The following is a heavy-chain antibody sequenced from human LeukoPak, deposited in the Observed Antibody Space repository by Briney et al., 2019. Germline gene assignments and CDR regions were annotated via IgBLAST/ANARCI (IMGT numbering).Heavy chain of an antibody. J-gene: IGHJ6*03. Sequence: GGSLRLSCAASGFTFSSSDMHWVRQAPGKGLEWVAFIRYDGNNKYYADSVKGRLTISRDNAKNTLFLQMNSLRAEDTAVYYCARAAIAAARIYYYMDVWGKGTTVTVSS. CDR2: IRYDGNNK. CDR3: ARAAIAAARIYYYMDV. V-gene: IGHV3-30*02. D-gene: IGHD6-13*01. CDR1: GFTFSSSD.